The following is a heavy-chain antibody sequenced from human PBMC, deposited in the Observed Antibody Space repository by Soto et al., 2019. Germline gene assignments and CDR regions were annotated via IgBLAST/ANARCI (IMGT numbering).Heavy chain of an antibody. CDR3: ARGWGSSSWYGRFDP. D-gene: IGHD6-13*01. CDR1: GGSISRSYW. V-gene: IGHV4-4*02. Sequence: SETLSLTCAVSGGSISRSYWWSWVRQLPGKGLEWIGEIYHTGSTIYNPSLQSRVTLSVDKSKNEFSLKMSSVTAADTAVYYCARGWGSSSWYGRFDPWGQGTLVTVSS. J-gene: IGHJ5*02. CDR2: IYHTGST.